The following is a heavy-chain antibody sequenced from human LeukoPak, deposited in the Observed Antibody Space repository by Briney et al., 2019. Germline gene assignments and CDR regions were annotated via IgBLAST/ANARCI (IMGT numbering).Heavy chain of an antibody. Sequence: PSETLSLTCTVSGGSISSSNYYWGWIRQPPGKGLEWIGSIYYSGSSYYNPSLKSRVTISVDTSKNQFSLKLSSVTAADTAVYYCARMVRGVIPLEYYYYYYMDVWGKGTTVTVSS. V-gene: IGHV4-39*07. D-gene: IGHD3-10*01. CDR2: IYYSGSS. CDR3: ARMVRGVIPLEYYYYYYMDV. CDR1: GGSISSSNYY. J-gene: IGHJ6*03.